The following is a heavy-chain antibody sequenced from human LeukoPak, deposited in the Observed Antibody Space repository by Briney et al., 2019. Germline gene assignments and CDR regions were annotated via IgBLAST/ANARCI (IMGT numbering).Heavy chain of an antibody. CDR3: ARDLDFWSGYINY. CDR2: ISGSGGST. CDR1: GFTFSSYA. J-gene: IGHJ4*02. V-gene: IGHV3-23*01. D-gene: IGHD3-3*01. Sequence: PGGSLRLSCAASGFTFSSYAMSWVRQAPGKGLEWVSAISGSGGSTYYADSVKGRFTISRDNSKNTLYLQMNSLRAEDTAVYYCARDLDFWSGYINYWGQGTLVTVSS.